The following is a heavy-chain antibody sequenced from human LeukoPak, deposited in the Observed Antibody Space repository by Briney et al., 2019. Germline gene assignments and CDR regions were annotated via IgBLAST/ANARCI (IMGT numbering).Heavy chain of an antibody. CDR2: INPNSGGT. Sequence: GASVKVSCKASGYTFTGYYMHWVRPAPGQGLEWMGWINPNSGGTHYAQKFRGRVTMTRDTSITTAYMEVSRLRSDDTAVYFCAKSSGYSSDMAQDYWGQGTLVTVSS. J-gene: IGHJ4*02. V-gene: IGHV1-2*02. D-gene: IGHD6-19*01. CDR3: AKSSGYSSDMAQDY. CDR1: GYTFTGYY.